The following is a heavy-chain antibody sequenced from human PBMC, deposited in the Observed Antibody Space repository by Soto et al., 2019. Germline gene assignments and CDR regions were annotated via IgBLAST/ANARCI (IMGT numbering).Heavy chain of an antibody. CDR3: AREVNNYYGMDV. CDR2: FYYNASA. CDR1: GATIRRYDYH. V-gene: IGHV4-30-4*08. J-gene: IGHJ6*02. Sequence: VSGATIRRYDYHWGRFRQPPGQGLDSGGNFYYNASAYYNPAHKSRINISVDTYKTQFSLIISSVTAADTAVFYCAREVNNYYGMDVWGQGTTGT.